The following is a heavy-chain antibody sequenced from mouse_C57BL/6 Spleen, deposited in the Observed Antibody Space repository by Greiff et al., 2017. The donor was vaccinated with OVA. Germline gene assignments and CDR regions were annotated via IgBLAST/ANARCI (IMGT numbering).Heavy chain of an antibody. V-gene: IGHV1-61*01. D-gene: IGHD4-1*01. CDR1: GYTFTSYW. Sequence: QVQLQQPGAELVRPGSSVKLSCKASGYTFTSYWMDWVKQRPGQGLEWIGNIYPSDSETHYNLKFKDKATLTVDKSSSTAYMQLSSLTSEDSAVYYWARTGTGYFDYWGQGTTLTVSS. J-gene: IGHJ2*01. CDR2: IYPSDSET. CDR3: ARTGTGYFDY.